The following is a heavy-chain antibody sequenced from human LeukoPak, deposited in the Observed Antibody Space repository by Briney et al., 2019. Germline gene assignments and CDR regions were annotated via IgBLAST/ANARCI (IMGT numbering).Heavy chain of an antibody. J-gene: IGHJ6*02. CDR2: ISHDGNDR. CDR1: GFTFSSYD. CDR3: AKVMEDSAGYYGNYYYYGMDV. D-gene: IGHD3-22*01. V-gene: IGHV3-30*18. Sequence: GGSLRLSCAASGFTFSSYDMHWVRQAPGKGLEWVAVISHDGNDRYYADSVKGRFTVSRDHSKSTLYLQMSSLRAEDTAVYYCAKVMEDSAGYYGNYYYYGMDVWGQGTTVTVSS.